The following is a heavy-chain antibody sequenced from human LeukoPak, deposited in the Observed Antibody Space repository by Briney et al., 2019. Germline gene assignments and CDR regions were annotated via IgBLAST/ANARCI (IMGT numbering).Heavy chain of an antibody. D-gene: IGHD1-26*01. Sequence: GGSLRLSCATSGFTFNTFGLYWVRQAPGKGLEWVSGISASGVDTYYADSVKGRFTISRDSSKNTMYLQMNSLRVEDTAVYYCAREVGPFDFWGQGTLVTVSS. CDR1: GFTFNTFG. V-gene: IGHV3-23*01. CDR2: ISASGVDT. CDR3: AREVGPFDF. J-gene: IGHJ4*02.